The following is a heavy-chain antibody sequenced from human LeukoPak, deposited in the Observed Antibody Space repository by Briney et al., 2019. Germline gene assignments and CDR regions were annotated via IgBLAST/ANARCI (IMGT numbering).Heavy chain of an antibody. CDR1: GGSISSYY. J-gene: IGHJ6*03. CDR2: IYTSGST. V-gene: IGHV4-4*09. CDR3: VRVRARYYYYYMDV. Sequence: PSETLSLTCTVSGGSISSYYWSWIRQPPGKGLEWIGYIYTSGSTNYNPSLKSRVTISVDTSKNQFSLKLSSVTAADTAVYYCVRVRARYYYYYMDVWGKGTTVTVSS.